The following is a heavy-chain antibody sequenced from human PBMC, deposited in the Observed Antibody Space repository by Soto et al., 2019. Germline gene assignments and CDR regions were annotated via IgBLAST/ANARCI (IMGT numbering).Heavy chain of an antibody. CDR1: GFTFSSYS. Sequence: GGSLRLSCAASGFTFSSYSMNWVRQAPGKGLEWVSYISSSSSTIYYADSVKGRFTISRDNAKNSLYLQMKSLRAGDTAVYYCARQQWLVLTVAEEGKDDAFDIWGQGTMVTVSS. CDR3: ARQQWLVLTVAEEGKDDAFDI. CDR2: ISSSSSTI. J-gene: IGHJ3*02. D-gene: IGHD6-19*01. V-gene: IGHV3-48*01.